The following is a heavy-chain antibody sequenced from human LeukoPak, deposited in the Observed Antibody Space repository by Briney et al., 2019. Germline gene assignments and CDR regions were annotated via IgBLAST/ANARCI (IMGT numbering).Heavy chain of an antibody. CDR1: GCRFTTYW. V-gene: IGHV5-51*01. J-gene: IGHJ5*02. Sequence: GESLKISFKGSGCRFTTYWIGWVRPMPGKGLEGMGIVYPSDSDTRYSPSFQGQVTISADKSISTAYLQWSSLKASDTAMYYCVGLPAGGLLNWFDPWGQGTLVTVSS. D-gene: IGHD2-15*01. CDR3: VGLPAGGLLNWFDP. CDR2: VYPSDSDT.